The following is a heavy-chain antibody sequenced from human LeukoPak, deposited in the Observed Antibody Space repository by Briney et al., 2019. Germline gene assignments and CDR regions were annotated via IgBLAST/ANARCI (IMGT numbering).Heavy chain of an antibody. Sequence: PGRSLRLSCAASGFTFSSYGMHWVRQAPGKGLEWVAVIWYDGSNKYYADSVKGRFTISRDKSKNTLYLQMNSLRAEDTAVYYCARDRYYYYDSSGYADAFDIWGQGTMVTVSS. CDR2: IWYDGSNK. J-gene: IGHJ3*02. CDR1: GFTFSSYG. D-gene: IGHD3-22*01. V-gene: IGHV3-33*01. CDR3: ARDRYYYYDSSGYADAFDI.